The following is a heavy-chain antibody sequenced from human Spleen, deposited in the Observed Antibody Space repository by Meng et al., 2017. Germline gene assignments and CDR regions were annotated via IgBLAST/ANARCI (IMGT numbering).Heavy chain of an antibody. J-gene: IGHJ4*02. CDR3: ARGPTTMAHDFDY. CDR2: INHSGST. D-gene: IGHD4-11*01. CDR1: GGSFSDYY. Sequence: QVRLTPWGEGLLKPSGTLSLTCVVPGGSFSDYYWSWIRQPPGKGLEWIGEINHSGSTNYNPSLESRATISVDTSQNNLSLKLSSVTAADSAVYYCARGPTTMAHDFDYWGQGTLVTVSS. V-gene: IGHV4-34*01.